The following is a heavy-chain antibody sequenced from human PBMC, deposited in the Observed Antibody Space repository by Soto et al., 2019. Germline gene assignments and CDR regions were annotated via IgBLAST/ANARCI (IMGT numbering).Heavy chain of an antibody. V-gene: IGHV3-30-3*01. CDR1: GFTFSSYA. J-gene: IGHJ4*02. CDR2: ISYDGSNK. Sequence: GSLRLSCAASGFTFSSYAMHWVRQAPGKGLEWVAVISYDGSNKYYADSVKGRFTISRDNSKNTLYLQMNSLRAEDTAVYYCARALNYGGNTNYFDYWGQGTLVTVAS. CDR3: ARALNYGGNTNYFDY. D-gene: IGHD4-17*01.